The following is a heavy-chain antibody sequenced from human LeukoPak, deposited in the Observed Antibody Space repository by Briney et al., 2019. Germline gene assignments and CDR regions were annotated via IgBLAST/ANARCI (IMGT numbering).Heavy chain of an antibody. CDR3: ARDREEGLGGFLEYY. CDR2: IIPIFGTA. CDR1: GGTFSSYA. J-gene: IGHJ4*02. D-gene: IGHD3-3*01. V-gene: IGHV1-69*13. Sequence: RASVKVSCKASGGTFSSYAISWVRQAPGQGLEWMGGIIPIFGTANYAQKFQGRVTITADESTSTAYMELSSLRSEDTAVYYCARDREEGLGGFLEYYWGPGTLVTVSS.